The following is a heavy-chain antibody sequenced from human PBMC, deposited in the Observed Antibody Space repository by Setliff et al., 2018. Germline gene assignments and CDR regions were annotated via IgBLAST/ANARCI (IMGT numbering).Heavy chain of an antibody. Sequence: TLSLPCSVSGGSITSHYWSWIRQSPGKGLEWIGYIDYSGTTNYNPSLKSRVTISVDTSKNQFSLKLSSVTAADTAVYYCARDNWAAAGIFDYWGQGTLVTVSS. D-gene: IGHD6-13*01. V-gene: IGHV4-59*11. J-gene: IGHJ4*02. CDR3: ARDNWAAAGIFDY. CDR2: IDYSGTT. CDR1: GGSITSHY.